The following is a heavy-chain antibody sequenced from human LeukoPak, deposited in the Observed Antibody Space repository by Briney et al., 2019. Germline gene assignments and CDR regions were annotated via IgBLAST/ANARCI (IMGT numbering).Heavy chain of an antibody. D-gene: IGHD3-10*01. J-gene: IGHJ4*02. CDR2: IYHSRST. CDR3: AGHRWMEVYGSGSYYVDY. Sequence: PSETLSLTCTVSGGSISTSSYYWGWIRQPPGKGLEWIGSIYHSRSTYYNASLKSRATISADTSKNQFSLKLSSVTAADTAVYYCAGHRWMEVYGSGSYYVDYWGQGTLVTVSS. V-gene: IGHV4-39*01. CDR1: GGSISTSSYY.